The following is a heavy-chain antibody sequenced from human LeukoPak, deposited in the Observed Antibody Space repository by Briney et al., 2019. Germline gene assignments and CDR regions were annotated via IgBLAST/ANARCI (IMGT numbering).Heavy chain of an antibody. Sequence: ASAKVSCKASGYTFTDYYMHWVRQAPGQGFEWMGWINPNDGDTYYAQKFQGRVTMTRDTSINTAHMEVSRLRSDDTAVYYCARANFLYCSSSSCLFDYWGQGTLVTVSS. J-gene: IGHJ4*02. CDR2: INPNDGDT. D-gene: IGHD2-2*01. CDR3: ARANFLYCSSSSCLFDY. V-gene: IGHV1-2*02. CDR1: GYTFTDYY.